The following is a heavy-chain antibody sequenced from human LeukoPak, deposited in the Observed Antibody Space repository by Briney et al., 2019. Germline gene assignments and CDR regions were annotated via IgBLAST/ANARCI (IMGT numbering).Heavy chain of an antibody. D-gene: IGHD1-26*01. CDR1: GDSISTYY. Sequence: PSETLSLTCTVSGDSISTYYWSWIRQPAGKGLEWIGHIETSGYTNYNPSLKSRVTISVDSSKNQFSLRLSSVTAADTAVYYCARESAVVGATISDWGQGTLVTVSS. CDR2: IETSGYT. V-gene: IGHV4-4*07. CDR3: ARESAVVGATISD. J-gene: IGHJ4*02.